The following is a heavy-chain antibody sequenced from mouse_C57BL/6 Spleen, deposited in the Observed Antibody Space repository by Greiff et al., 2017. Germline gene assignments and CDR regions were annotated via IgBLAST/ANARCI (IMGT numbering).Heavy chain of an antibody. Sequence: QVQLQQPGAELVKPGASVKLFCKASGYTFTSYWMQWVKQRPGQGLEWIGEIDPSDSYTNYNQKFKGKATLTVDTSSSTAYMQLSSLTSEDSAVYYCARGRITTVPYAMDYWGQGTSVTVSS. CDR3: ARGRITTVPYAMDY. J-gene: IGHJ4*01. CDR1: GYTFTSYW. V-gene: IGHV1-50*01. CDR2: IDPSDSYT. D-gene: IGHD1-1*01.